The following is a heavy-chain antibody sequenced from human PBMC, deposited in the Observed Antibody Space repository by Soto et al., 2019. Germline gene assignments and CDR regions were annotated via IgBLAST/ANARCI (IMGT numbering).Heavy chain of an antibody. V-gene: IGHV2-5*01. J-gene: IGHJ1*01. CDR1: GFSLSTSGVG. CDR3: VHSRYDTKYFQP. D-gene: IGHD2-2*01. Sequence: QITLKESGPTLVKPTQTLTLTCSFSGFSLSTSGVGVGWIRQPPGEALEWLALIYWNEDDRYNPSLERRLTITKDTSKNQVVLTMSNMDPMDTATYFCVHSRYDTKYFQPWGQGTLVIVSS. CDR2: IYWNEDD.